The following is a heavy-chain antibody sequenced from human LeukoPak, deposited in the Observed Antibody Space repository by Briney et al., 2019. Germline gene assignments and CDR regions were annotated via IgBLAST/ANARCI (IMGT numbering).Heavy chain of an antibody. V-gene: IGHV4-30-4*01. CDR2: IYYSGST. J-gene: IGHJ4*02. CDR3: ARGSPDYGDSFSFDY. CDR1: GGSISSGDYY. Sequence: SETLSLTCTVSGGSISSGDYYWSWIRQPPGKVLEWIGYIYYSGSTYYNPSLKSRVTISVDTSKNQFSLKLSSVTAADTAVYYCARGSPDYGDSFSFDYWGQGTLVTVSS. D-gene: IGHD4-17*01.